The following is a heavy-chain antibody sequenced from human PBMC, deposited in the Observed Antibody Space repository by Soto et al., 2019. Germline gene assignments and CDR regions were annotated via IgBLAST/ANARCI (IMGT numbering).Heavy chain of an antibody. CDR3: AREGVSSGALPFDL. J-gene: IGHJ2*01. V-gene: IGHV4-31*03. CDR1: GGSISSGGYY. CDR2: IYYSGST. Sequence: QVQLQESGPGLVKPSQTLSLTCTVSGGSISSGGYYWSWIRQHPGKGLEWIGYIYYSGSTYYNPSLKSRVTISVDTSKNQFSLKLSSVTAADTAVYYCAREGVSSGALPFDLWGRGTLVTVSS. D-gene: IGHD2-15*01.